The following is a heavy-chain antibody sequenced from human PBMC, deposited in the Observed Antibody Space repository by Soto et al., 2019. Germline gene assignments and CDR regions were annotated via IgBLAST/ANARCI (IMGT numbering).Heavy chain of an antibody. V-gene: IGHV3-23*01. CDR2: ISGSGGST. D-gene: IGHD3-22*01. Sequence: GGSLRLSCTASGFTFANYAMHWVRQAPGKGLEWVSAISGSGGSTYYADSVKGRFTISRDNSKNTLYLQMNSLRAEDTAVYYCAKLAAGYYDSSGYYPDYWGQGTLVTVSS. CDR3: AKLAAGYYDSSGYYPDY. CDR1: GFTFANYA. J-gene: IGHJ4*02.